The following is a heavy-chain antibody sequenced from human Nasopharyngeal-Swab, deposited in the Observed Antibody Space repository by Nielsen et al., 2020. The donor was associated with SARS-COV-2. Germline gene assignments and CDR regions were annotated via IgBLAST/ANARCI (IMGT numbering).Heavy chain of an antibody. J-gene: IGHJ5*02. V-gene: IGHV1-46*01. CDR2: INPSGVTT. CDR3: ARGCVTTVVRGVEDWFDP. Sequence: WVRQAPGQGLEWMVIINPSGVTTTYAQKFQGRVTMTRDTSTRAVYMELSSLIYEDTAVYYCARGCVTTVVRGVEDWFDPWGQGTLVTVSS. D-gene: IGHD3-10*01.